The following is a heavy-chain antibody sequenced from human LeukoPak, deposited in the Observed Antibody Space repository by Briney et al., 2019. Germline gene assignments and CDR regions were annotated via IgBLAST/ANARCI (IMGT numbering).Heavy chain of an antibody. CDR2: IYYSGST. CDR3: ARDFYYGSGSFDP. J-gene: IGHJ5*02. Sequence: PSETLSLTCTVSGGSISSYYWSWIRQPPGKGLEWIGYIYYSGSTNYNPSLKSRVTISVDTSKNQFSLKLSSVTAAGTAVYYCARDFYYGSGSFDPWGQGTLVTVSS. V-gene: IGHV4-59*01. D-gene: IGHD3-10*01. CDR1: GGSISSYY.